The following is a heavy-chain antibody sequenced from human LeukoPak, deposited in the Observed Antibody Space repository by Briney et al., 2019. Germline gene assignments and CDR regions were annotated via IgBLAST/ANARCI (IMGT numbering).Heavy chain of an antibody. CDR1: GGSFSGYY. CDR3: ARGWVRGIPGY. D-gene: IGHD3-10*01. Sequence: PSETLSLTCAVYGGSFSGYYWSWIRQPPGKGLEWIGEINHSGSTNYNPSLKSRVTISVDTSKNQFSLKLSSVTAADTAVYYCARGWVRGIPGYWGQGTLVTVSS. CDR2: INHSGST. V-gene: IGHV4-34*01. J-gene: IGHJ4*02.